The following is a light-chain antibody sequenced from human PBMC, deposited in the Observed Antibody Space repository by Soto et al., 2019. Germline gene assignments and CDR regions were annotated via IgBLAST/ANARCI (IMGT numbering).Light chain of an antibody. J-gene: IGLJ1*01. CDR2: EVN. CDR3: NSYTSSSTLVV. V-gene: IGLV2-14*01. CDR1: SSDIGHYDY. Sequence: QSVLTQPASVSGSPGQSITISCTGTSSDIGHYDYVSWYQQYPGKAPKLMIYEVNNRPSGVSKRFSGSKSGNTASLTISGLQAEDEADYYCNSYTSSSTLVVFGTGTKLTVL.